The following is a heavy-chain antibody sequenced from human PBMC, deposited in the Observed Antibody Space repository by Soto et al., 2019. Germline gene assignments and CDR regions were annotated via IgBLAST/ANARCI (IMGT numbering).Heavy chain of an antibody. J-gene: IGHJ4*02. CDR2: IHDSGLI. Sequence: SETLSLTCSVSGDSISSDYWSWIRQPPGKGLEWIGYIHDSGLINCEPSLKSRVTMSIDTSKHHFSLNLRSVTAADTAVYYCARRHCGGGVCIFDSWGQGTLVTVSS. CDR1: GDSISSDY. V-gene: IGHV4-59*08. CDR3: ARRHCGGGVCIFDS. D-gene: IGHD2-21*01.